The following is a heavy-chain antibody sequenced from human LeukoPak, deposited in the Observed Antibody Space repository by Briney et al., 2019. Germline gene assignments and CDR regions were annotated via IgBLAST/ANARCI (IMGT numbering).Heavy chain of an antibody. Sequence: GGSLRLSCAASGFIFSDYWMHWVRHAPGKGLVWVSRINGDGSITTYADSEKGRFTISRDNAKNTLYLQMNSLRAEDTAVYYCASAYSSGYHDWGQGTLVTVSS. D-gene: IGHD6-19*01. CDR3: ASAYSSGYHD. J-gene: IGHJ4*02. CDR2: INGDGSIT. V-gene: IGHV3-74*03. CDR1: GFIFSDYW.